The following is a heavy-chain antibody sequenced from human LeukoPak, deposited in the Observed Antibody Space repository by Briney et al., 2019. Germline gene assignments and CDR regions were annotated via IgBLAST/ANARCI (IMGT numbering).Heavy chain of an antibody. Sequence: GGSLRFSCAASGFTFSSYWMSWVRQAPGKGLEWVANIKQDGSVEYYVDSVKGRFTISRDNAKNSLYLQMNSLRGEDTAVYYCARAPRPGFWSGFCEFWGQGTLVTVSS. V-gene: IGHV3-7*01. CDR2: IKQDGSVE. CDR3: ARAPRPGFWSGFCEF. CDR1: GFTFSSYW. J-gene: IGHJ4*02. D-gene: IGHD3-3*01.